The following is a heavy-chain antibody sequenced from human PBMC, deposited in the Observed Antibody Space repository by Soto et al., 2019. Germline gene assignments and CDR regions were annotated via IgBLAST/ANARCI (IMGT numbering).Heavy chain of an antibody. CDR2: ISAHNGNT. CDR3: ARGGDGDY. V-gene: IGHV1-18*01. Sequence: QVHLVQSGAEVKKPGASVKVSCKGSGYAFTTYGITWVRQAPGQGLEWMGWISAHNGNTNYAQKLQGRVTLTRDTSTSTAYMELRSLRSDDTDVYYCARGGDGDYWGQGALVTVSS. D-gene: IGHD3-16*01. CDR1: GYAFTTYG. J-gene: IGHJ4*02.